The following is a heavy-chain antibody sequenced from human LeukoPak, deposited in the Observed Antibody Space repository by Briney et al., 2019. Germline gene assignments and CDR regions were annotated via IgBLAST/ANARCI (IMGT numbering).Heavy chain of an antibody. CDR2: ISAYNGNT. CDR1: GYTFTSYG. V-gene: IGHV1-18*01. D-gene: IGHD3-22*01. CDR3: ARENYSDTIGYSSSYFDD. Sequence: GASVKVSCKASGYTFTSYGISWVRQAPGQGLEWMGWISAYNGNTNYAQKLQGRVTMTTDTSTSTAYMELRSLRSDDTAVYYCARENYSDTIGYSSSYFDDWGQGTLVTVSS. J-gene: IGHJ4*02.